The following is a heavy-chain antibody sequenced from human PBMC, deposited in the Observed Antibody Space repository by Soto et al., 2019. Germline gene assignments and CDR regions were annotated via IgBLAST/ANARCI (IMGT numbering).Heavy chain of an antibody. V-gene: IGHV2-5*02. Sequence: QITLKESGPTLVKPTQTLTLTCTFSGFSLSTRGVGVGWVRQPPGKALEWLALIYWDDDQRYSPSLKTRLTVTKDTSKNRVVLTMTNVDPVDTATDYCARHYSYGSANYYSRPTAFDYWGQGTLVTVSS. CDR2: IYWDDDQ. CDR3: ARHYSYGSANYYSRPTAFDY. CDR1: GFSLSTRGVG. J-gene: IGHJ4*02. D-gene: IGHD3-10*01.